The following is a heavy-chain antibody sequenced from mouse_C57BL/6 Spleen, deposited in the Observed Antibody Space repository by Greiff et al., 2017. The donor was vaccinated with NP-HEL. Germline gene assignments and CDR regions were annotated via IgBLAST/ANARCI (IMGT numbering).Heavy chain of an antibody. CDR2: IHPNSGST. Sequence: VQLQQPGAELVKPGASVKLSCKASGYTFTSYWMHWVKQRPGQGLEWIGMIHPNSGSTNYNEKFKSKATLTADKSSSTAYMQLSSLTSEDSAVYYCARGYYGSSPGFDVWGTGTTVTVSS. D-gene: IGHD1-1*01. CDR1: GYTFTSYW. J-gene: IGHJ1*03. V-gene: IGHV1-64*01. CDR3: ARGYYGSSPGFDV.